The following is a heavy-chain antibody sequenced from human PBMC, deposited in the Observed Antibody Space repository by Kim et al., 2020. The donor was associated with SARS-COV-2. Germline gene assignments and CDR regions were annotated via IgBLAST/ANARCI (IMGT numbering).Heavy chain of an antibody. Sequence: SETLSLTCTVSGGSISSSSYYWGWIRQPPGKGLEWIGSIYYSGSTYYNPSLKSRVTISVDTSKNQFSLKLTSVTAADTAVYYCARLRPGQQLAPISVFDPWGQGTLVTVSS. CDR1: GGSISSSSYY. CDR2: IYYSGST. D-gene: IGHD6-13*01. J-gene: IGHJ5*02. V-gene: IGHV4-39*01. CDR3: ARLRPGQQLAPISVFDP.